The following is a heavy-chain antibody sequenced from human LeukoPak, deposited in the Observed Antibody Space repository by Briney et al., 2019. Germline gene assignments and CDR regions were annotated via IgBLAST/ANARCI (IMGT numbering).Heavy chain of an antibody. CDR2: ISRSGSTK. J-gene: IGHJ6*03. V-gene: IGHV3-11*01. CDR3: ARVLRYCSGGNCYSGGLGYMDV. CDR1: GFTFSDYN. Sequence: SGGSLRLSCAASGFTFSDYNMRWIRQAPGKGLEWVSSISRSGSTKYYADSVKGRFTISRDNAKNSLFLQMNSLRAEDTAVYFCARVLRYCSGGNCYSGGLGYMDVWGKGTTVTISS. D-gene: IGHD2-15*01.